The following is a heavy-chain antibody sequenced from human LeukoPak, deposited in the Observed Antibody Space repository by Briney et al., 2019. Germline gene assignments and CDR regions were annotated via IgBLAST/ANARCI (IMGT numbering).Heavy chain of an antibody. J-gene: IGHJ4*02. CDR1: GGSISSYY. D-gene: IGHD3-10*01. CDR2: IYTSGST. CDR3: ARDPSITMVRGNFDY. Sequence: PSETLSLTCTVSGGSISSYYWSWIRQPAGKGLEWIGRIYTSGSTNYNPSLKSRVTISVDTSKNQFSLKLTSVTAADTAVYYCARDPSITMVRGNFDYWGPGTLVTVSS. V-gene: IGHV4-4*07.